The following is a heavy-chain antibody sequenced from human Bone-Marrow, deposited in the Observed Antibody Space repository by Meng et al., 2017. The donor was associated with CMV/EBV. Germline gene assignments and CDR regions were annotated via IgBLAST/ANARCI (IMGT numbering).Heavy chain of an antibody. Sequence: SETLSLTCTVSGGSISSSSSYWGWIRQPPGKGLEWIGSIYYSGSTYSNPSLKSRVTISVDTSKNQFSLKLSSVTAADTAVYYCARLGYCSSTSCYTVYYYGMDVWGQGTTVTVSS. V-gene: IGHV4-39*07. CDR1: GGSISSSSSY. D-gene: IGHD2-2*02. CDR2: IYYSGST. CDR3: ARLGYCSSTSCYTVYYYGMDV. J-gene: IGHJ6*02.